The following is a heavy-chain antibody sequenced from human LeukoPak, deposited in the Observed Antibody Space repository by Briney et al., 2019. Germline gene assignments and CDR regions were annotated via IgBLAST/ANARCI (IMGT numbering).Heavy chain of an antibody. CDR3: AKVAPGSSYGDYVFDY. J-gene: IGHJ4*02. CDR2: IYSGGTT. D-gene: IGHD4-17*01. Sequence: PGGSLRLSCAVSGFTVSGNYMSWVRQAPGKGLEWVSLIYSGGTTYYADSVKGRFTISRDNSKNTLYLQMNSLRAEDTAVYYCAKVAPGSSYGDYVFDYWGQGTLVTVSS. V-gene: IGHV3-53*05. CDR1: GFTVSGNY.